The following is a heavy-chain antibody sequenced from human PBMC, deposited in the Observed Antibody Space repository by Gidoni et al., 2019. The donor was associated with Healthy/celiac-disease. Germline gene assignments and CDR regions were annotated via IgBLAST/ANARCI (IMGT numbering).Heavy chain of an antibody. J-gene: IGHJ4*02. Sequence: QLQLQESGPGLVKPSETLSLTCTVSGASISSSSYYWGWIRQPPGKGLEWIGSIYYSGSTYYNPSLKSRVTISVDTSKNQFSLKLSSVTAADTAVYYCARDGKGDYDFWSGYYEYYFDYWGQGTLVTVSS. D-gene: IGHD3-3*01. V-gene: IGHV4-39*07. CDR2: IYYSGST. CDR3: ARDGKGDYDFWSGYYEYYFDY. CDR1: GASISSSSYY.